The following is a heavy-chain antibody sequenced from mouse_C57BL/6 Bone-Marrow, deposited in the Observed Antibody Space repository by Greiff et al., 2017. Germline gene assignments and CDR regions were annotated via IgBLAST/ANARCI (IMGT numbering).Heavy chain of an antibody. CDR1: GYAFSSYW. CDR3: ARPHYGSSAWFAY. J-gene: IGHJ3*01. Sequence: QVQLQQSGAELVKPGASVKISCKASGYAFSSYWMNWVKQRPGKGLEWIGQIYPGDGDTKYNGKFKGKATLTADKSSSTAYMQLSSLTSEDAAVYFCARPHYGSSAWFAYWGQGTLVTVSA. V-gene: IGHV1-80*01. CDR2: IYPGDGDT. D-gene: IGHD1-1*01.